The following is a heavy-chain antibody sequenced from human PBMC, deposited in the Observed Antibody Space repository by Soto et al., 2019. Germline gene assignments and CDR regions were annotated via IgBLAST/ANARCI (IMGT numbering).Heavy chain of an antibody. CDR2: IYYSGST. D-gene: IGHD2-15*01. CDR3: ARDRYCSGGSCYAGYYYYYGMDV. Sequence: PSETLSLTCTVSGGSISSGGYYWSWIRQHPGKGLEWIGYIYYSGSTYYNPSLKSRVTISVDTSKNQFSLKLSSVTAADTAVYYCARDRYCSGGSCYAGYYYYYGMDVWGQGTTVNVSS. V-gene: IGHV4-31*03. CDR1: GGSISSGGYY. J-gene: IGHJ6*02.